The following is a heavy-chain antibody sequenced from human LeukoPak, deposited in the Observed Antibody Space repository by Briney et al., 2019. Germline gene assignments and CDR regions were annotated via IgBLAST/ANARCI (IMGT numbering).Heavy chain of an antibody. D-gene: IGHD4-17*01. Sequence: GGSLRLSCAASGFTFSSYAMSWVRQAPGKGLEWVSAISGSGGSTYYADSVKGRFTISRDNAKNSLYLQMNSLRAEDTAFYYCAKDVQSVTYWYFDLWGRGTLVTVSS. J-gene: IGHJ2*01. CDR1: GFTFSSYA. V-gene: IGHV3-23*01. CDR2: ISGSGGST. CDR3: AKDVQSVTYWYFDL.